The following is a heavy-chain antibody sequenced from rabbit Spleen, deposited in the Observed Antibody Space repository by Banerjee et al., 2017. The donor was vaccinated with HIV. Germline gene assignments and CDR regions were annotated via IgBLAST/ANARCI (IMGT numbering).Heavy chain of an antibody. J-gene: IGHJ3*01. Sequence: QEQLVESGGGLVKPEGSLKLSCTASGFSFSNKAVMCWVRQAPGKGLEWIACINAVTGKAVYATWAKGRFTFSKTSSTTVTLQMTSLTAADTATYFCARDAGGGSALDRLDLWARGPWSPS. CDR2: INAVTGKA. D-gene: IGHD8-1*01. V-gene: IGHV1S45*01. CDR1: GFSFSNKAV. CDR3: ARDAGGGSALDRLDL.